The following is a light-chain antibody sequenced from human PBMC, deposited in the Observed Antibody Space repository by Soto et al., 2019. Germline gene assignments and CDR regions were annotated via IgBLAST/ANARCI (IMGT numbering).Light chain of an antibody. Sequence: DIQMTQSPSTLPASVGDRVTITCRASQSISNWLAWYQQKPGKAPKFLIYDASNLESGVPSRFSGSASGTEFTLTISSLQPDDFATYYCQQYNSYSFGQGTKVDI. V-gene: IGKV1-5*01. J-gene: IGKJ1*01. CDR3: QQYNSYS. CDR1: QSISNW. CDR2: DAS.